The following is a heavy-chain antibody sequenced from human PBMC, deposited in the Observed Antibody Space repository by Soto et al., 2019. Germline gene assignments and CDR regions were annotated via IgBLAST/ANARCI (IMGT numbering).Heavy chain of an antibody. CDR1: GGSFSGYY. V-gene: IGHV4-34*01. D-gene: IGHD4-17*01. J-gene: IGHJ6*02. Sequence: PSETLSLTCAVYGGSFSGYYWSWIRQPPGKGLEWIGEINHSGSTNYNPSLKSRVTISVDTSKNQFSLKLSSVTAADTAVYYCAKGPSEWATVTTTGWFLPLIDVWGQGTTVTVSS. CDR3: AKGPSEWATVTTTGWFLPLIDV. CDR2: INHSGST.